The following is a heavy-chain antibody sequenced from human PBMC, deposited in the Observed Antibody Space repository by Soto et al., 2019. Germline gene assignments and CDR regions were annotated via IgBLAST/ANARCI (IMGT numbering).Heavy chain of an antibody. J-gene: IGHJ4*02. CDR2: ISGSGGST. V-gene: IGHV3-23*01. CDR1: GFTFSSYA. Sequence: PGGSLRLSCAASGFTFSSYAMSWVRQAPGKGLEWVSAISGSGGSTYYADSVKGRFTISRDNSKNTLYLQMNSLRAEGTAVYYCAKILRYYYDSSGYYFDYWGQGTLVTVSS. CDR3: AKILRYYYDSSGYYFDY. D-gene: IGHD3-22*01.